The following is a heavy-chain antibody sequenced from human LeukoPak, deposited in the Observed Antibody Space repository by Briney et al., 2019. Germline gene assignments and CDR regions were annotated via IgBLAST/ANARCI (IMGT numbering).Heavy chain of an antibody. CDR3: ARAPGGFHGDYSPIAY. J-gene: IGHJ4*02. Sequence: GGSLRLSCAASGFIFSSYTMSWVRQAPGKGLEWVSGISNSGSSTYYADSVKGRFTISRDNSQNTLYLQMNSLRAEETAMYYCARAPGGFHGDYSPIAYWGQGTLVTVSS. V-gene: IGHV3-23*01. D-gene: IGHD4-17*01. CDR2: ISNSGSST. CDR1: GFIFSSYT.